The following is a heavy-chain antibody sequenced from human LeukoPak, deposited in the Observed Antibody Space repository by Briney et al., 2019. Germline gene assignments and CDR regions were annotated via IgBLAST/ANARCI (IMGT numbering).Heavy chain of an antibody. CDR2: ISSSSSYI. CDR3: AQTRTDAFDI. J-gene: IGHJ3*02. CDR1: GFTVSSKY. V-gene: IGHV3-21*01. Sequence: GGSLRLSCVASGFTVSSKYMSWVRQAPGKGLEWVSSISSSSSYIYYADSVKGRFTISRDNAKNSLYLQMNSLRAEDTAVYYCAQTRTDAFDIWGQGTMVTVSS.